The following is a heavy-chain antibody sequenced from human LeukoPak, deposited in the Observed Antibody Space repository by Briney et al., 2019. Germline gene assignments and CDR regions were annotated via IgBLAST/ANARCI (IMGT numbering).Heavy chain of an antibody. CDR3: AKDASYYDSSGSYYFGY. J-gene: IGHJ4*02. CDR1: GFTFSSYA. D-gene: IGHD3-22*01. CDR2: ISGSGGST. Sequence: PGGSLRLSCAASGFTFSSYAMSWVRQAPGKGLEWVSAISGSGGSTYYADSVKGRFTISRDNSKNTLYLQMNSLRAEDTAVYYCAKDASYYDSSGSYYFGYWGQGTLVTVSS. V-gene: IGHV3-23*01.